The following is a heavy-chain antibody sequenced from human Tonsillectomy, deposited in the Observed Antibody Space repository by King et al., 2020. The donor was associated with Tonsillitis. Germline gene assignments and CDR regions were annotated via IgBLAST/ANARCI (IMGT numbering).Heavy chain of an antibody. V-gene: IGHV1-2*02. CDR3: ARGLDYGDRNYSPVDY. D-gene: IGHD4-17*01. CDR1: GYTFTDYY. Sequence: QLVQSGAEVKKPGASVKVSCKSSGYTFTDYYIHWVRQAPGQGLEWMGWINPNSGGTNYAQKFQVRVSMTRDTSISTAYMELTRLKSDDTAVYYCARGLDYGDRNYSPVDYWGQGTLVTVSS. CDR2: INPNSGGT. J-gene: IGHJ4*02.